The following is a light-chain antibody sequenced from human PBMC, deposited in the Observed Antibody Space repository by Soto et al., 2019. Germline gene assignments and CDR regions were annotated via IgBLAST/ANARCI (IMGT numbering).Light chain of an antibody. CDR3: QSYDSSLSGYV. V-gene: IGLV1-40*01. Sequence: QPVLTQPPSVSGAPGQRVTISCTGSSSNIGAGYDVHWYLQLPGSAPKLLIYTNTNRPSGVPDRFSGSRSDTSASLTITGLQPEDEADYYCQSYDSSLSGYVFGIGTKLTVL. J-gene: IGLJ1*01. CDR1: SSNIGAGYD. CDR2: TNT.